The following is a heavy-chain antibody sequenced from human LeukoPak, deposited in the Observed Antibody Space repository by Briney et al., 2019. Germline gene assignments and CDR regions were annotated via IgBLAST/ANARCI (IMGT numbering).Heavy chain of an antibody. V-gene: IGHV3-21*01. J-gene: IGHJ6*02. CDR3: ARGGYSYGSDPYYYYGMDV. CDR2: ISSSSSYI. CDR1: GFTFSSYS. D-gene: IGHD5-12*01. Sequence: PGGSLRLSCAASGFTFSSYSMNWVRQAPGKGLEWVSSISSSSSYIYYADSVKGRFTISRDNAKNSLYLQMNSLRAEDTAVYYCARGGYSYGSDPYYYYGMDVWGQGTTATVSS.